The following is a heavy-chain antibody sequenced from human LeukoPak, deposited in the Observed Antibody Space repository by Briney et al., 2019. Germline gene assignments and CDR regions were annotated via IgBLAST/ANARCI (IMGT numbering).Heavy chain of an antibody. J-gene: IGHJ4*02. CDR2: ISYDGSSK. Sequence: SGGSLRLSCAASGFTFSSYAMHWVRQAPGKGLEWVAVISYDGSSKYYADSVKGRFTISRDNSKNTLYLQMNSLRAEDTAVYYCARDRDYYDSSGYHKYFDYWGQGTLVTVSS. V-gene: IGHV3-30-3*01. D-gene: IGHD3-22*01. CDR1: GFTFSSYA. CDR3: ARDRDYYDSSGYHKYFDY.